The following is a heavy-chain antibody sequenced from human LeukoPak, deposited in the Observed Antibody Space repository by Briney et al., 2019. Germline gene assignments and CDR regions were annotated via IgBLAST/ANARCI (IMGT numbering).Heavy chain of an antibody. J-gene: IGHJ4*02. CDR1: GGSISSYY. V-gene: IGHV4-59*08. Sequence: SETLSLTCTVSGGSISSYYWSWIRQPPGKGLEWIGYIYSSGSTNYNPSLKSRVTISVDTSKNQFPLKLNSVTAADTAVYYCARHAYYYDSSGYLPYYFDYWGQGTLVTVSS. CDR2: IYSSGST. D-gene: IGHD3-22*01. CDR3: ARHAYYYDSSGYLPYYFDY.